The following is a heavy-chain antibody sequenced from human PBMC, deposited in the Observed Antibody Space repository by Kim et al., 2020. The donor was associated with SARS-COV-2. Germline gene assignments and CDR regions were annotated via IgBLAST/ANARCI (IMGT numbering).Heavy chain of an antibody. V-gene: IGHV1-18*01. J-gene: IGHJ4*02. CDR3: AREWSVVAATPPDY. D-gene: IGHD2-15*01. Sequence: AQKLQGRVTMTPETSTSTAYMELRSLRSDDTAVYYCAREWSVVAATPPDYWGQGTLVTVSS.